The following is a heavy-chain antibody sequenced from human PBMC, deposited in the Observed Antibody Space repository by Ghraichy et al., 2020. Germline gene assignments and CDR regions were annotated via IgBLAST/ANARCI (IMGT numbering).Heavy chain of an antibody. CDR1: GFTFSDHY. D-gene: IGHD2-15*01. V-gene: IGHV3-72*01. CDR2: TRSKPYGYTT. Sequence: GESLNISCVASGFTFSDHYMDWVRQAPGKGLEWVGRTRSKPYGYTTEYAASVKGRFSVSRDESANSMYLQMNSLQIEDTAIYYCVRGGYCRGGVCPRPFYNWGQGTLVTVSS. CDR3: VRGGYCRGGVCPRPFYN. J-gene: IGHJ4*02.